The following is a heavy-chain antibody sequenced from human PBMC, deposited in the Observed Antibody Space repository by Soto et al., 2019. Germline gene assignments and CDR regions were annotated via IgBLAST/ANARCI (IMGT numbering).Heavy chain of an antibody. D-gene: IGHD3-3*01. CDR3: ARGPIWSGYFAAYYYYYGMGV. Sequence: WASVKVSCKASGYTFTSYDINWVRQATGQGLEWMGWMNPNSGNTGYAQKFQGRVTMTRNTSISTAYMELSSLRSEDTAVYYCARGPIWSGYFAAYYYYYGMGVWGQGTTVTVSS. CDR2: MNPNSGNT. V-gene: IGHV1-8*01. J-gene: IGHJ6*02. CDR1: GYTFTSYD.